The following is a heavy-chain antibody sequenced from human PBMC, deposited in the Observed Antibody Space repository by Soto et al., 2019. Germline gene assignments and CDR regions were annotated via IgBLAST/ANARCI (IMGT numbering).Heavy chain of an antibody. CDR1: GGTFSSYA. D-gene: IGHD2-21*02. CDR2: IIPIFGTA. J-gene: IGHJ6*02. CDR3: ASSYCGGDCYSSTYDYYGMDV. Sequence: QVQLVQSGAEVKKPGSSVKVSCKASGGTFSSYAISWVRQAPGQGLEWMGGIIPIFGTANYAQKFQGRVTITADESTSTAYMELSSLRSEDTAVYYCASSYCGGDCYSSTYDYYGMDVWGQGTTVTVSS. V-gene: IGHV1-69*01.